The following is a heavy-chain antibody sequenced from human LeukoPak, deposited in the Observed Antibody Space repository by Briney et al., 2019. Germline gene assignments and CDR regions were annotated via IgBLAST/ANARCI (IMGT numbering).Heavy chain of an antibody. CDR3: AKEGDGYNLDY. CDR2: IWYDGSNK. V-gene: IGHV3-33*06. Sequence: PGRSLRLSCAASGFTFSSYGMHWVRQAPGKGLEWVAVIWYDGSNKYYADSVKGRFTISRDNSKNTLYLQMNSLRAEDTAVYYCAKEGDGYNLDYWGQGTLVTLSS. D-gene: IGHD5-24*01. J-gene: IGHJ4*02. CDR1: GFTFSSYG.